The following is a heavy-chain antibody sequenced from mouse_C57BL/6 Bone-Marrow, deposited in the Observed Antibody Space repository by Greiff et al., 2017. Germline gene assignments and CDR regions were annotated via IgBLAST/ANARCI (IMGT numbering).Heavy chain of an antibody. D-gene: IGHD1-1*01. J-gene: IGHJ3*01. CDR3: ARRYYCSSGEFAY. CDR1: GFTFSDYG. Sequence: EVQLMESGGGLVKPGGSLKLSCAASGFTFSDYGMHWVRQAPEKGLEWVAYISPGSSTIYYADTVKGRFTTTRDNAKNTQFLQMSSLRSEDSALYYCARRYYCSSGEFAYWGQGTLVIVSA. CDR2: ISPGSSTI. V-gene: IGHV5-17*01.